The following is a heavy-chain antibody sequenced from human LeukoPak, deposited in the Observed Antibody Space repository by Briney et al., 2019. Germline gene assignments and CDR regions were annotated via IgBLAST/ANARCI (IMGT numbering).Heavy chain of an antibody. J-gene: IGHJ3*02. CDR2: INPNSGGT. CDR3: ARDEGKTAGAAFDI. D-gene: IGHD2-21*02. CDR1: GGTFSSYA. Sequence: ASVKVSCKASGGTFSSYAISWVRQAPGQGLEWMGWINPNSGGTNYAQKFQGRVTMTRDTSISTAYMELSRLRSDDTAVYYCARDEGKTAGAAFDIWGQGTMVTVSS. V-gene: IGHV1-2*02.